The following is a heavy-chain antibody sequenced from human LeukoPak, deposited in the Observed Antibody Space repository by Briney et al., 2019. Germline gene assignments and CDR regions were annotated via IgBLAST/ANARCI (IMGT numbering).Heavy chain of an antibody. J-gene: IGHJ3*02. CDR2: ISYDGSNK. V-gene: IGHV3-30-3*01. D-gene: IGHD1-26*01. CDR1: GFTFSSYA. Sequence: PGGSLRLSWAAAGFTFSSYAMHWVRQAPGKGLEWVAVISYDGSNKYYADSVKGRFTISRDNSKNTLYLQMNSLRAEDTAVYYCARTTHGAFDIWGQGTMVTVSS. CDR3: ARTTHGAFDI.